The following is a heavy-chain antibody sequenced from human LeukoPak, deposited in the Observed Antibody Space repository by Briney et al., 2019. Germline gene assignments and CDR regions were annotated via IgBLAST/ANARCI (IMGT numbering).Heavy chain of an antibody. CDR2: IKQDGSEK. D-gene: IGHD3-22*01. CDR1: GFTFSSYW. V-gene: IGHV3-7*01. CDR3: AREKHYYDSSGYLAPQYYYYGMDV. J-gene: IGHJ6*02. Sequence: PGGSLRLSCAASGFTFSSYWMSWVRQAPGKGLEWVANIKQDGSEKYYVDSVKGRFTISRDNANNSLYPQMNSLRAEDTAVYYCAREKHYYDSSGYLAPQYYYYGMDVWGQGTTVTVSS.